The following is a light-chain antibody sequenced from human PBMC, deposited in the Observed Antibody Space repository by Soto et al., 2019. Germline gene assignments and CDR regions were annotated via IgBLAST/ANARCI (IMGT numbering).Light chain of an antibody. CDR1: SSDVGGYNH. J-gene: IGLJ3*02. V-gene: IGLV2-11*01. CDR2: DVS. CDR3: CSYAGSYTWM. Sequence: QSVLTQPRSVSGSPGQSVTISCTGTSSDVGGYNHVSWYQQHPVKAPKLMIYDVSKRPSGVPDRFSGSKSGSMASLTISGLQAEDEADYYCCSYAGSYTWMFGGGTKLTVL.